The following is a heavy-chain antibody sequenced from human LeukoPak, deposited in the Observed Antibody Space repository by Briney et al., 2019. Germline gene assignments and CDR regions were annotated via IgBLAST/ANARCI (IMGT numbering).Heavy chain of an antibody. J-gene: IGHJ4*02. CDR2: ISYDGNNK. Sequence: PGRSLRLSCAASGFTFHNYGMHWVRQAPGKGLEWVAVISYDGNNKYYADSVKGRFTISRDNSKDTLYLQMNSLRAEDTAVYYCAKSLSLTVRGVPLADSWGQGTLVTVSS. CDR1: GFTFHNYG. CDR3: AKSLSLTVRGVPLADS. V-gene: IGHV3-30*18. D-gene: IGHD3-10*01.